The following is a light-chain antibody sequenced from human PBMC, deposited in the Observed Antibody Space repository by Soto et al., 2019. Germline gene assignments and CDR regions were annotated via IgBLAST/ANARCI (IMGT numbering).Light chain of an antibody. Sequence: QSVLTQPPSVSAAPGQKVIISCSGSTFDIGKNYVSWYQHLPGTAPKLIIYDTEKRIAGVPDRFSAPKSGTSATLAISGLQTGDEANYFCGTWDRSLTYDLFGTGTKVTVL. CDR2: DTE. CDR1: TFDIGKNY. V-gene: IGLV1-51*01. CDR3: GTWDRSLTYDL. J-gene: IGLJ1*01.